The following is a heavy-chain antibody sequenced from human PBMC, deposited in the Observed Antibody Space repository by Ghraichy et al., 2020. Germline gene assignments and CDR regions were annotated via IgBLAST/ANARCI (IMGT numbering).Heavy chain of an antibody. J-gene: IGHJ5*02. V-gene: IGHV4-30-4*01. D-gene: IGHD3-10*01. Sequence: TLSLTCSVSGDSISSGDSLWTWIRQHPGKGLEWIGSIYHSGFTYYNSSLMSRLIMSVDTSKNRFSLKLTSPTVADSAIYYCAREKARFGSGTHFPTRPYHWFDPWGQGTLVTVSS. CDR2: IYHSGFT. CDR3: AREKARFGSGTHFPTRPYHWFDP. CDR1: GDSISSGDSL.